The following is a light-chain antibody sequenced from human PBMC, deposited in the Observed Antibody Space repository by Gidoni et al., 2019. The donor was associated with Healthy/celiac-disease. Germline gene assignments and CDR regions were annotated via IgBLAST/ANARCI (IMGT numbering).Light chain of an antibody. CDR1: QSINSY. V-gene: IGKV1-39*01. J-gene: IGKJ5*01. CDR3: QQSYSTPPIT. CDR2: AAS. Sequence: DIQMTQSPSSLSASVGDRVTITCRASQSINSYLNWYQQKPGKAPKLLIYAASSLQSGVPSRFSGSGSGTDFTLTISSLQPEDFATYYCQQSYSTPPITFGQGTRLEIK.